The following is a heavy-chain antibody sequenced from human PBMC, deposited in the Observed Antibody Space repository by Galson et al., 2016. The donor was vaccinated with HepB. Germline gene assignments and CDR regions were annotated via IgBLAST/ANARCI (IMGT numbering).Heavy chain of an antibody. V-gene: IGHV4-39*02. J-gene: IGHJ5*02. CDR3: ARGPPLCHGFWSGYPRNRLDLRNNWFDP. CDR2: IYYSGST. D-gene: IGHD3-3*01. CDR1: GGSISSSSYY. Sequence: LSLTCTVSGGSISSSSYYWGWIRQPPGKGLEWIGSIYYSGSTYYNPSLKSRATISVDTSKNRFSLKLRSVTAADSAIYYCARGPPLCHGFWSGYPRNRLDLRNNWFDPWGQGTLVTVSS.